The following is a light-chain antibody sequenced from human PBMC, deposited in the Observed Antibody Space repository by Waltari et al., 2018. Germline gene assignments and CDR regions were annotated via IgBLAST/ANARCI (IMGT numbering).Light chain of an antibody. J-gene: IGLJ3*02. CDR3: NSYTGSSSWV. V-gene: IGLV2-14*03. CDR2: DAF. Sequence: QPALTPPASVSGSPGPSITISRTGTTSDVGLYNTVSWYQQHQGKAPQLIIYDAFARPSGVSNRFSGSKSGNTASLTISGLLAEDEADYYCNSYTGSSSWVFGGGTKLTVL. CDR1: TSDVGLYNT.